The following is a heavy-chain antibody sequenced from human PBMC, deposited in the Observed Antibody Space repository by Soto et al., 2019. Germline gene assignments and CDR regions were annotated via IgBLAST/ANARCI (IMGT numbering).Heavy chain of an antibody. Sequence: GGSLRLSCAASGFTFSSYAMSWVRQAPGKGLEWVSAISGSGGSTYYADSVKGRFTISRDNSKNTLYLQMNSLRAEDTAVYYCANQGYCSGGSCYSAYFDYWGQGTLVTVSS. D-gene: IGHD2-15*01. V-gene: IGHV3-23*01. CDR3: ANQGYCSGGSCYSAYFDY. CDR1: GFTFSSYA. J-gene: IGHJ4*02. CDR2: ISGSGGST.